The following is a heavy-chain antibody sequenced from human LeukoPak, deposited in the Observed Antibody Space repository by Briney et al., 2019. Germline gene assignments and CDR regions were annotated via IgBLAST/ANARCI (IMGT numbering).Heavy chain of an antibody. CDR3: ARGGISYYYDSLNY. Sequence: SETLSLTCTVSGGSISSSSYYWGWIRQPPGKGLEWIGEINHSGSTNYNPSLKSRVTISVDTSKNQFSLKLSSVTAADTAVYYCARGGISYYYDSLNYWGQGTLVTVSS. D-gene: IGHD3-22*01. V-gene: IGHV4-39*07. CDR2: INHSGST. CDR1: GGSISSSSYY. J-gene: IGHJ4*02.